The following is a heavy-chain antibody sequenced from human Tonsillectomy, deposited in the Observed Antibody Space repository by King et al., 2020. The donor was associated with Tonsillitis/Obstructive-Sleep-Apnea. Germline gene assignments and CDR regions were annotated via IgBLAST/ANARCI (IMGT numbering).Heavy chain of an antibody. CDR2: IHPTSGGT. Sequence: VQLVQSGAEVKKPGASVKVSCKASAYTFTDYYIHWVRQAPGQGLEWMGRIHPTSGGTNYAQKFQGRVTMTRDTSISTAYMDLSRLRSDDTAVYYCARERGNYNWFDPWGQGTLVTVSS. CDR3: ARERGNYNWFDP. V-gene: IGHV1-2*06. J-gene: IGHJ5*02. CDR1: AYTFTDYY. D-gene: IGHD4-23*01.